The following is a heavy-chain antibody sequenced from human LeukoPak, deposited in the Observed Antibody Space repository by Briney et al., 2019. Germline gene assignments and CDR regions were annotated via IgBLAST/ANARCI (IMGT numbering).Heavy chain of an antibody. CDR2: IKQDGSEK. D-gene: IGHD1-26*01. CDR1: GFTFSSYW. Sequence: GGSLRLSCAASGFTFSSYWMSWVRQAPGKGLEWVANIKQDGSEKYYVDSVKGRFTISRDNAKNSLYLQMNSLRAEDTAVYYCARWMGGMYYYYYAMDVWGQGTTVTVSS. CDR3: ARWMGGMYYYYYAMDV. V-gene: IGHV3-7*01. J-gene: IGHJ6*02.